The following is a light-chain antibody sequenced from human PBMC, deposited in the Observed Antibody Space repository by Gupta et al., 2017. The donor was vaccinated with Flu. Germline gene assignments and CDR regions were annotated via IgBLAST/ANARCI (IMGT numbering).Light chain of an antibody. Sequence: IQMTQSPSSLSASVGDRVTITCRASQSISISLNWYQQKPGKVPKLLIYAASSLQSGVPSRFSGSGSGTDFTLTISSLQPEDFATYYCQQSYSTPDTFGQGTRLGIK. CDR2: AAS. V-gene: IGKV1-39*01. CDR1: QSISIS. J-gene: IGKJ5*01. CDR3: QQSYSTPDT.